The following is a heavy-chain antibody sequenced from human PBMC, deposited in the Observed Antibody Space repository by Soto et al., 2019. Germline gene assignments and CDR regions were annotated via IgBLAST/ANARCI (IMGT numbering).Heavy chain of an antibody. V-gene: IGHV4-39*01. Sequence: QLQLQESGPGLVKPSETLSLTCSVSGDSINSDNYYWGWIRQPPGKGLEWIGSIYYRGNTYYNPSLKTRVTISLYESKSQFSLKLNSVTAADSAVYFCARLEGLATISYYFDYWGQGTLVTVSS. CDR1: GDSINSDNYY. J-gene: IGHJ4*02. D-gene: IGHD3-9*01. CDR2: IYYRGNT. CDR3: ARLEGLATISYYFDY.